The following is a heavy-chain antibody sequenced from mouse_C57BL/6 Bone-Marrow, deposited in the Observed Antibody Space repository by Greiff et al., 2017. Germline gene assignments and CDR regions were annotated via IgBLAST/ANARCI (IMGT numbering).Heavy chain of an antibody. J-gene: IGHJ1*03. CDR3: ASRYFDV. V-gene: IGHV1-52*01. CDR1: GYTFTSYW. Sequence: VKLQESGAELVRPGSSVKLSCKASGYTFTSYWMHWVKQRPIQGLEWIGNIDPSDSETHYNQKFKDKATLTVDKSSSTAYMQLSSLTSEDSAVYYCASRYFDVWGTGTTVTVSS. CDR2: IDPSDSET.